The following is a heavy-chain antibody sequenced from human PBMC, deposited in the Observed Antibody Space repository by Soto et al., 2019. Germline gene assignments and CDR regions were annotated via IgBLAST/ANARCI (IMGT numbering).Heavy chain of an antibody. Sequence: AASVKVSWKASGYTFTSYDINWVRQATGQGLEWMGWINPNTGYTDYAQKFQDRVTMTGNTSITTAYMELSSLRSEDTAVYYCVRGRVMITFGVVIVIDYWGQGSPVTVSS. CDR3: VRGRVMITFGVVIVIDY. CDR1: GYTFTSYD. J-gene: IGHJ4*02. D-gene: IGHD3-16*02. CDR2: INPNTGYT. V-gene: IGHV1-8*01.